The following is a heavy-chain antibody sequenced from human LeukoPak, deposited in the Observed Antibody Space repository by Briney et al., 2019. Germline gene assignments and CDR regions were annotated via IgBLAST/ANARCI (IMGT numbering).Heavy chain of an antibody. CDR1: GFTFSSYA. D-gene: IGHD6-13*01. Sequence: GRSLRLSCAASGFTFSSYAMDWVRQAPGKGLEWVAVISYDGTNKYYADSVKGRFTISRDNSKKTLYLQMNSLRAEDTAVYYCARDQVGQQLVESDYWGQGTLVTVSS. CDR3: ARDQVGQQLVESDY. J-gene: IGHJ4*02. CDR2: ISYDGTNK. V-gene: IGHV3-30-3*01.